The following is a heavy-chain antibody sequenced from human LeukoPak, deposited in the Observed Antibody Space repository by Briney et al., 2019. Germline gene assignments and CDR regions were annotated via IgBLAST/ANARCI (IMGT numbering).Heavy chain of an antibody. V-gene: IGHV3-21*01. Sequence: GGSLRLSCAASGFTFSSYSMNWVRQAPGKGLEGVSSISSSSSYIYYADSVKGRFTISRDNAKNSLYLQMNSLRAEDTAVYYCARDSAYGSGYNWFDPWGQGTLVTVSS. D-gene: IGHD3-10*01. CDR3: ARDSAYGSGYNWFDP. J-gene: IGHJ5*02. CDR2: ISSSSSYI. CDR1: GFTFSSYS.